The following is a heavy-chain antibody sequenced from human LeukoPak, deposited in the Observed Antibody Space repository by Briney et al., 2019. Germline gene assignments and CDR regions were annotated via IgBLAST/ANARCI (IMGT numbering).Heavy chain of an antibody. J-gene: IGHJ5*02. CDR3: ARGPDSGSYFAWFDP. V-gene: IGHV4-34*01. CDR2: INHSGST. Sequence: SETLSHTCAVYGGSFSGYYWSWIRQPPGKGLEWIGEINHSGSTHYNPSLKGRVTIAVDTSKNQIFLKLNSVTAADTAVYYCARGPDSGSYFAWFDPWGQGTLVTVSS. D-gene: IGHD3-10*01. CDR1: GGSFSGYY.